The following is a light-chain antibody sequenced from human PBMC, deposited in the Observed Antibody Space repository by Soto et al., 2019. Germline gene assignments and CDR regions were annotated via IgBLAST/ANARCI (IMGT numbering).Light chain of an antibody. J-gene: IGLJ1*01. Sequence: QSALTQPASVSGSPGQSITISCTGTSSDVGGYNFVSWYQQHPGKAPKLVIFEVSNRPSGVSHRFSGSKSGNTASLTISGLQAEDEADYYCSSYTSSSTFVFRTGTKLTVL. CDR1: SSDVGGYNF. V-gene: IGLV2-14*01. CDR3: SSYTSSSTFV. CDR2: EVS.